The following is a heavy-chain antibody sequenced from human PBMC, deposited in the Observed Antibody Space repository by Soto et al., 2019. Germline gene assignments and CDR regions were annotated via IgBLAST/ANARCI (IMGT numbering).Heavy chain of an antibody. CDR1: GFTFSSYG. J-gene: IGHJ4*02. CDR2: ISYDGSNK. D-gene: IGHD3-22*01. CDR3: AKDLTYYYDSSGYYPLAADY. Sequence: QVQLVESGGGVVQPGRSLRLSCAASGFTFSSYGMHWVRQAPGKGLEWVAVISYDGSNKYYADSVKGRFTISRDNSKNTLYLQMNSLRAEDTAVYYCAKDLTYYYDSSGYYPLAADYWGQRTLVTVSS. V-gene: IGHV3-30*18.